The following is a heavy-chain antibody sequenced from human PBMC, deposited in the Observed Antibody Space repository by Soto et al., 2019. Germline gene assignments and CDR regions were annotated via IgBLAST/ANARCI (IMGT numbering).Heavy chain of an antibody. D-gene: IGHD3-3*01. CDR1: GFPFISNW. CDR3: ARVQTPVLEWLLFGSADDY. J-gene: IGHJ4*02. V-gene: IGHV3-7*01. Sequence: EVQLVESGGGLVQPGGSLRLSCAASGFPFISNWMSWVRQAQGKGLEWVANIKQDGSEKYYVDSVKGRFTISRDNAKNSLYLQMNSLRAEDTAVYYCARVQTPVLEWLLFGSADDYWGQGTLVTVSS. CDR2: IKQDGSEK.